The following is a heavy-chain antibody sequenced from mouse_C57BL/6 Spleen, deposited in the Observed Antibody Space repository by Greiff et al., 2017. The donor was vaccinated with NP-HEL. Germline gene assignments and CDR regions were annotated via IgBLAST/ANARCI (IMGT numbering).Heavy chain of an antibody. V-gene: IGHV1-53*01. CDR2: INPSNGGT. CDR3: ARSAYYYGFSWFAD. CDR1: GYTFTSYW. Sequence: QVQLQQPGTELVKPGASVKLSCKASGYTFTSYWMHWVKQRPGQGLEWIGNINPSNGGTNYNEKFKSKATLTVDKSSSTAYMQLSSLTSEDSAVYYCARSAYYYGFSWFADWGQGTLVTVSA. J-gene: IGHJ3*01. D-gene: IGHD1-1*01.